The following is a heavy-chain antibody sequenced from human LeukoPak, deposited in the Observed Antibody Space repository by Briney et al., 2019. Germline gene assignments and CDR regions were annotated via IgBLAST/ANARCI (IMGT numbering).Heavy chain of an antibody. Sequence: ASVKVSCKASGYTFTSYGISWVRQAPGQGLEWMGWISAYNGNTNYAQKLQGRVTMTTDTSTSTAYMELRSLRSDDTAVYYCARARNHYDFWSGYYPQASYFDYWGQGTLVTVSS. V-gene: IGHV1-18*01. D-gene: IGHD3-3*01. CDR3: ARARNHYDFWSGYYPQASYFDY. CDR1: GYTFTSYG. J-gene: IGHJ4*02. CDR2: ISAYNGNT.